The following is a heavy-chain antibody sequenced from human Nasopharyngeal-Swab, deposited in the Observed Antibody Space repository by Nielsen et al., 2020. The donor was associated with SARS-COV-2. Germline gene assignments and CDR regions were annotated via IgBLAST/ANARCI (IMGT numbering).Heavy chain of an antibody. D-gene: IGHD6-13*01. CDR2: IYYSGST. V-gene: IGHV4-59*01. CDR3: ASMKGSWYLDP. J-gene: IGHJ5*02. Sequence: WIRQPPGKGLEWIGYIYYSGSTNYNPSLKGRVTISVDTSKNQFSLKLSSVTAADTAVYYCASMKGSWYLDPWGQGTLVTVSS.